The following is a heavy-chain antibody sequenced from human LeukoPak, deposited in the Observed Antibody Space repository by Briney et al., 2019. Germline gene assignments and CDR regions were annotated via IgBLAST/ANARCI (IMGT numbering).Heavy chain of an antibody. Sequence: SQTLSLTCIVSGGSISSNNYWHWIRQHPGKGLEWLGYIYDTGYAYYNPSLRSRLTISVDTSQNHFSLKLTPVTAADTAVYYCARDRGRVLPPDIYFSMDVWGKGTTVTVSS. CDR1: GGSISSNNY. CDR3: ARDRGRVLPPDIYFSMDV. CDR2: IYDTGYA. D-gene: IGHD2-2*01. V-gene: IGHV4-31*03. J-gene: IGHJ6*03.